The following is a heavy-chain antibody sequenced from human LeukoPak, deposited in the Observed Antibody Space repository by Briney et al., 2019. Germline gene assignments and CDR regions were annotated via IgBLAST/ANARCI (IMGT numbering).Heavy chain of an antibody. D-gene: IGHD3-10*01. Sequence: PGGSLRLSCAASGFTFSSYAMSWVRQAPGKGLEWVSAISGSGGSTYYADSVKGRFTISRDNSKNSLYLQMNSLRAEDTAVYYCARDRNPWFGELYGMDVWGQGTTVTVSS. CDR1: GFTFSSYA. CDR3: ARDRNPWFGELYGMDV. V-gene: IGHV3-23*01. CDR2: ISGSGGST. J-gene: IGHJ6*02.